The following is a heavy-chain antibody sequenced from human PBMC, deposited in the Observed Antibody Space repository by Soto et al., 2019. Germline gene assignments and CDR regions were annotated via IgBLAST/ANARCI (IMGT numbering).Heavy chain of an antibody. V-gene: IGHV3-30*03. CDR1: GFTFSSYG. CDR2: ISYDGSNK. J-gene: IGHJ4*02. CDR3: SRGYADY. Sequence: QVQLVASGGGVVQPGRSLSLSCAASGFTFSSYGMHWVRQAPGKGLEWVAVISYDGSNKYYADSVKGRFTISRDNSKNTLYLQMNRLRAEDTAVYYCSRGYADYWGQGTLVTVSS. D-gene: IGHD5-12*01.